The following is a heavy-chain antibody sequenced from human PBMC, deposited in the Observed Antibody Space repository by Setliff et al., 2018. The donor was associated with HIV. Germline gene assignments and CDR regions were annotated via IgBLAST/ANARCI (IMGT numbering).Heavy chain of an antibody. CDR3: ARDIQAAGTGWFDP. CDR2: ISSSGGT. J-gene: IGHJ5*02. D-gene: IGHD6-13*01. CDR1: GDSISRSNYY. Sequence: SETLSLTCSVSGDSISRSNYYWGWTRQSPGKGLEWVGSISSSGGTSYSAASLKSRVTLSIDTSKNQFSLKLSSVTAADTAVYYCARDIQAAGTGWFDPWGQGTLVTVSS. V-gene: IGHV4-39*02.